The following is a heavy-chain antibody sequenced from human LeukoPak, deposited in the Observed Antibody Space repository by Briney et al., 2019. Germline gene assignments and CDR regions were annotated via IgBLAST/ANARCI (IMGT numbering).Heavy chain of an antibody. CDR3: AKDLTYESSGSVIDS. D-gene: IGHD3-22*01. J-gene: IGHJ4*02. CDR2: VNWHGTT. CDR1: GFIFEDYT. Sequence: GGSLRLSCAAPGFIFEDYTMHWVRQVPGKTLEWVSLVNWHGTTYYADSLKGRFTISRDNGKNSLYLQMDSLRTEDTAFYYCAKDLTYESSGSVIDSWGLGTLVTVSS. V-gene: IGHV3-43*01.